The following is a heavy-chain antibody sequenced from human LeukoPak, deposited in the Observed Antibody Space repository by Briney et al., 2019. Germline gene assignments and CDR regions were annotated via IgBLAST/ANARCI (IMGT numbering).Heavy chain of an antibody. D-gene: IGHD2-15*01. V-gene: IGHV3-7*01. CDR3: ARNVGSSGGYYYYGMDV. CDR2: IKQDGSEK. CDR1: GFTFSSYW. Sequence: GGSLRLSCAASGFTFSSYWMSWVRQAPGKGLEWVANIKQDGSEKYYVDSVKGRFTISRDNAKNSLYLQMNSLRAEDTAVYYCARNVGSSGGYYYYGMDVWGQGTTVTVSS. J-gene: IGHJ6*02.